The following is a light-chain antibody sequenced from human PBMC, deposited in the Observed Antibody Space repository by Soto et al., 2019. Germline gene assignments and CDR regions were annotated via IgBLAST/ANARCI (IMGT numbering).Light chain of an antibody. J-gene: IGKJ1*01. CDR3: QQRSNWPPWT. V-gene: IGKV3-11*01. Sequence: EVVVTQSPGTLSLSAGERATLSCRASQSVSSYLAWYQQKPGQAPRLLIYDASNRATGIPARFSGSGSGTDFTLTISSLEPEDFAVYYCQQRSNWPPWTLGQGTKVDIK. CDR1: QSVSSY. CDR2: DAS.